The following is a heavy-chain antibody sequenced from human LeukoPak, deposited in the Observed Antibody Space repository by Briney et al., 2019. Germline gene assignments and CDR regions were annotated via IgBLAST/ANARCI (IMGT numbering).Heavy chain of an antibody. V-gene: IGHV4-39*01. J-gene: IGHJ5*02. CDR2: IYYSGST. CDR1: GGSISSSSYY. Sequence: SGTLSLTCTVSGGSISSSSYYWGWIRQPPGKGLEWIGSIYYSGSTYYNPSLKSRVTISVDTSKNQFSLKLSSVTAADTAVYYCARHEWGPKWLRFWSDYGDSNNWFDPWGQGTLVTVSS. D-gene: IGHD4-17*01. CDR3: ARHEWGPKWLRFWSDYGDSNNWFDP.